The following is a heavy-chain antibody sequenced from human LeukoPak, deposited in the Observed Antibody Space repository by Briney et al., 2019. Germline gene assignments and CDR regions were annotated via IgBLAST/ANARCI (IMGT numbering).Heavy chain of an antibody. Sequence: SETLSLTCAVYGGSFSGYYWSWIRQPPGKGLEWIGEINHSGSTNYNPSLKSRVTISVDTSKNQFSLKLSSVTAADTAVYYCAGDSSARPLEYWGQGTLVTVSS. V-gene: IGHV4-34*01. CDR1: GGSFSGYY. CDR2: INHSGST. J-gene: IGHJ4*02. D-gene: IGHD6-6*01. CDR3: AGDSSARPLEY.